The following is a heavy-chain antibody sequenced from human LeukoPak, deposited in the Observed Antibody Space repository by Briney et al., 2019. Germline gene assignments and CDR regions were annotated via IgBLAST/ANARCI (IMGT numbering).Heavy chain of an antibody. D-gene: IGHD3-3*01. J-gene: IGHJ4*02. CDR1: GFTFSSYA. CDR3: AKDKGYDFWTFFDY. Sequence: GGSLRLSCAASGFTFSSYAMSWARQAPGKGLEWVSAISGSGGSTYYADSVKGRFTISRDNSKNTLYLQMNSLRAEDTAVYYCAKDKGYDFWTFFDYWGQGTLVTVSS. CDR2: ISGSGGST. V-gene: IGHV3-23*01.